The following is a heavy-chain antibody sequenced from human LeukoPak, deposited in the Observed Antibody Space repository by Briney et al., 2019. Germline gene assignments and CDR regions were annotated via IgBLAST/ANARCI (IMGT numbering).Heavy chain of an antibody. CDR1: GFTFRDYW. CDR3: AKDSRFCTGYDCRGDAFDS. CDR2: IKEDGSQK. J-gene: IGHJ3*02. Sequence: PGGSLRLSCAAPGFTFRDYWMSWVRQSPGKGLEWVANIKEDGSQKYDVDSVRGRFTISRDNAKNSLFLQMDSLRAEDTAVYYCAKDSRFCTGYDCRGDAFDSWGQGTMVTVTS. V-gene: IGHV3-7*01. D-gene: IGHD3-22*01.